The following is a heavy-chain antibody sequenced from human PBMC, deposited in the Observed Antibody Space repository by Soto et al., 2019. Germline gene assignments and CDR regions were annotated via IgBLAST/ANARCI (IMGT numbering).Heavy chain of an antibody. CDR2: IGSSSGAI. D-gene: IGHD2-15*01. Sequence: GGSLRLSCAASGFTFSSYSMNWVRQAPGKGLEWVSYIGSSSGAIFYADSVKGRFTISRDNAKNSLYLQMNSLRDEDTGVYYCAREGYVGFNWFALWGQGTLVTVSS. CDR1: GFTFSSYS. V-gene: IGHV3-48*02. J-gene: IGHJ5*02. CDR3: AREGYVGFNWFAL.